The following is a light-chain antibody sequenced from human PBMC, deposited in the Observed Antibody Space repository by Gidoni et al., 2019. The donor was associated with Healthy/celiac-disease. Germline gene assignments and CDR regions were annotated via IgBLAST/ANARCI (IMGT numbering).Light chain of an antibody. V-gene: IGLV2-23*03. CDR2: EGS. J-gene: IGLJ2*01. Sequence: QFALTQPASVSGSPGPSITISCTGTSSDVGSYNLVSWYQQHPGKAPKLMIYEGSKRPSGVSNRFSGSKSGNTASLTISGLQAEDEADYYCCSYAGSSTFHVVFGGGTKLTVL. CDR3: CSYAGSSTFHVV. CDR1: SSDVGSYNL.